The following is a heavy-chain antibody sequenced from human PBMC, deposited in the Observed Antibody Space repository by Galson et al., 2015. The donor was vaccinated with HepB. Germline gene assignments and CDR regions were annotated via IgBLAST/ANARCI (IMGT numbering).Heavy chain of an antibody. Sequence: SVKVSCKASGYTFTSYGISWVRQAPGQGLEWMGWISAYNGNTNYAQKLQGRVTMTTDTSTSTAYMGLRSLRSDDTAVYYCASIKDGYNWMGAFDIWGQGTMVTVSS. J-gene: IGHJ3*02. CDR3: ASIKDGYNWMGAFDI. V-gene: IGHV1-18*01. CDR1: GYTFTSYG. CDR2: ISAYNGNT. D-gene: IGHD5-24*01.